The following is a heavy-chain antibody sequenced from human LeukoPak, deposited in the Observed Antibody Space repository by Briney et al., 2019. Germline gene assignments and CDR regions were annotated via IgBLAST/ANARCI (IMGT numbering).Heavy chain of an antibody. D-gene: IGHD6-6*01. Sequence: GGSLRLSCAASGFTFSSYEMNWVRQAPGKGLEWVSYISSSGSTIYYADSVKGRFTISRDNAKNSLYLQMNSLRAEDSAVYYCARDGPSIAADFDCWGQGTLVTVSS. CDR1: GFTFSSYE. V-gene: IGHV3-48*03. J-gene: IGHJ4*02. CDR3: ARDGPSIAADFDC. CDR2: ISSSGSTI.